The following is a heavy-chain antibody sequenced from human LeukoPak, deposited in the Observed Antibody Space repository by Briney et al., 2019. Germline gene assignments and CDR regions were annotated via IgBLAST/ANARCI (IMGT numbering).Heavy chain of an antibody. CDR3: AREDYDSSGVDY. J-gene: IGHJ4*02. V-gene: IGHV1-2*02. CDR1: GYTFTGYY. D-gene: IGHD3-22*01. Sequence: GASVKVSCKASGYTFTGYYMHWVRQAPGQGLEWMGWINPNSGGTNYAQKFQGRVTMTRDTSISAAYMELSRLRSDDTAVYYCAREDYDSSGVDYWGQGTLVTVSS. CDR2: INPNSGGT.